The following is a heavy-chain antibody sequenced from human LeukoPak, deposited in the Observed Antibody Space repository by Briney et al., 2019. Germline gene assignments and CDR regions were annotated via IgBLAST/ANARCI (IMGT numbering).Heavy chain of an antibody. CDR3: ARALRLWGGNSGIAFDI. J-gene: IGHJ3*02. CDR1: GGSISSYY. CDR2: IYNSGST. D-gene: IGHD4-23*01. V-gene: IGHV4-59*01. Sequence: PSETLSLTCTVSGGSISSYYWSWIRQPLGKGLEWIGYIYNSGSTNYNHSLKSRVTISEDMSNNQFSLKLSSVTAADTAVYYCARALRLWGGNSGIAFDIWGQGTMVTVSS.